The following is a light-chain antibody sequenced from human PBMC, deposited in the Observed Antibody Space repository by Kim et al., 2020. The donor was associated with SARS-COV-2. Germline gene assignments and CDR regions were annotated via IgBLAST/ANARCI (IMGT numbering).Light chain of an antibody. CDR1: QRSSNF. Sequence: AVVGDSVIITCLAMQRSSNFLAWYQQKPGKVPKLLFYAASTLQSGVPSRFSGGGSGTDFTLTISSLQPEDVATYYCQKYNSAPLTFGGGTKVDIK. CDR2: AAS. V-gene: IGKV1-27*01. J-gene: IGKJ4*01. CDR3: QKYNSAPLT.